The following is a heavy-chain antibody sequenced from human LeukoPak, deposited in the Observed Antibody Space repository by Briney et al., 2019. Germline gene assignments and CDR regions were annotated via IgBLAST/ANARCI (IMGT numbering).Heavy chain of an antibody. Sequence: ASVKVSCKASGYTFTSYGISWVRQAPGQGLEWMGWISAYNGNTNYARKLQGRVTMTTDTSTSTAYMELRCLRSDDTAVYYCARYNWNLGYDYWGQGTLVTVSS. CDR3: ARYNWNLGYDY. J-gene: IGHJ4*02. V-gene: IGHV1-18*01. CDR2: ISAYNGNT. CDR1: GYTFTSYG. D-gene: IGHD1-20*01.